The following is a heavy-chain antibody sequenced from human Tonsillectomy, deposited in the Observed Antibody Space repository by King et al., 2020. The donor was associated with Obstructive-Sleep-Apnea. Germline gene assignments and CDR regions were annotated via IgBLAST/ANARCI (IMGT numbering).Heavy chain of an antibody. CDR2: ISSSSDTM. V-gene: IGHV3-48*04. Sequence: VQLVESGGGLVQPGGSLRLSCAASGFTFSSYNMNWVRQAPGKGLEWVAYISSSSDTMYYADSVKGRFTISRDNAKNSLYLQMSNLRAEDTGVYYCARWGWYDWRDRNWFDPWGQGNLVTVSS. J-gene: IGHJ5*02. D-gene: IGHD1-1*01. CDR3: ARWGWYDWRDRNWFDP. CDR1: GFTFSSYN.